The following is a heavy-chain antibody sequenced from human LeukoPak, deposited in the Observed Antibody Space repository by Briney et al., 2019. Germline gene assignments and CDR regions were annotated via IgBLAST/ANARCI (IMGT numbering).Heavy chain of an antibody. CDR3: ARLRGMVRGVIYYFDY. CDR1: GGSISSYY. Sequence: PSETLSLTCTVSGGSISSYYWSWIRQPPGKGLEWLGYIYYSGSTNYNPSLKSRVTISVDTSKNQFSLKLSSVTAADTAVYYCARLRGMVRGVIYYFDYWGQGTLVTVSS. J-gene: IGHJ4*02. V-gene: IGHV4-59*08. CDR2: IYYSGST. D-gene: IGHD3-10*01.